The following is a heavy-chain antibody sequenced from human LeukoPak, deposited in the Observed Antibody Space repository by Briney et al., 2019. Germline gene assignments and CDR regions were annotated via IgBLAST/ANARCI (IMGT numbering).Heavy chain of an antibody. D-gene: IGHD6-6*01. J-gene: IGHJ4*02. CDR1: GFTFNTYS. CDR3: LRGARLDY. V-gene: IGHV3-21*06. Sequence: GGSLRLSCEASGFTFNTYSMNWVRQAPGKGLEWVSSVDSSGGYMFYADSVKGRFIISRDNAKDSLYLQMNSLRVEDTAVYYCLRGARLDYWGQGTLVTVSS. CDR2: VDSSGGYM.